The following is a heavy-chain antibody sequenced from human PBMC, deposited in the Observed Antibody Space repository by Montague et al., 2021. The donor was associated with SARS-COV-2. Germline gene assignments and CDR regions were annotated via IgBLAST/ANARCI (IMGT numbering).Heavy chain of an antibody. CDR2: IYDSDTT. D-gene: IGHD3-9*01. Sequence: SETLSLTSTVSGGSVISDTYFWSWIRQPPGKGLEWIAYIYDSDTTNNNPSFWSRVSMSSDRSKNQFSLKLTSVTPADTAVYYCARAANILSGFYNHPFEYWGQGILVTVSS. V-gene: IGHV4-61*01. J-gene: IGHJ4*02. CDR3: ARAANILSGFYNHPFEY. CDR1: GGSVISDTYF.